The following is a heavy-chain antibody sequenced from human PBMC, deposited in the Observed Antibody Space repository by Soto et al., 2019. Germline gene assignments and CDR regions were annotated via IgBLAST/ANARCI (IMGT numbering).Heavy chain of an antibody. CDR1: GYTLTELS. CDR2: FDPEDGET. V-gene: IGHV1-24*01. CDR3: ATFIAAAGTYWFDP. J-gene: IGHJ5*02. Sequence: ASVKVSCKVSGYTLTELSMHWVRQAPGKGLEWMGGFDPEDGETIYAQKFQGRVTMTEDTSTDTAYMELSSLRSEDTAVYYCATFIAAAGTYWFDPWGQGTLVTVSS. D-gene: IGHD6-13*01.